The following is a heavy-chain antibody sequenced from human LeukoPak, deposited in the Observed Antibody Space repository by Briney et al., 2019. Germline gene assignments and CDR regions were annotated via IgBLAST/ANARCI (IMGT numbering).Heavy chain of an antibody. V-gene: IGHV4-59*12. D-gene: IGHD2-21*02. J-gene: IGHJ5*02. CDR2: IYYSGST. CDR3: ARYPFCGGDCSDWFDP. Sequence: SETLSLTCTVSGGSISSYYWSWIRQPPGKGLEWIGYIYYSGSTNYNPSLKSRVTISVDTSKNQVSLKLSSVTAADTAVYYCARYPFCGGDCSDWFDPWGQGTLVTVSS. CDR1: GGSISSYY.